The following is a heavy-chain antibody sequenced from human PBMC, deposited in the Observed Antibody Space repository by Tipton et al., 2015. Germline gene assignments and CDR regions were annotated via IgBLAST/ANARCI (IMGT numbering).Heavy chain of an antibody. Sequence: TLSLTCAVSGGSISSVSWWSWVRQPPGKGLEWIGEIHHGGSTNYNPSLKSRVTMSVDTSKNQFSLKLTSVAAADTAVYYCARGGNNWFDPWGQGTLATVSS. D-gene: IGHD2-15*01. V-gene: IGHV4-4*02. CDR1: GGSISSVSW. CDR3: ARGGNNWFDP. J-gene: IGHJ5*02. CDR2: IHHGGST.